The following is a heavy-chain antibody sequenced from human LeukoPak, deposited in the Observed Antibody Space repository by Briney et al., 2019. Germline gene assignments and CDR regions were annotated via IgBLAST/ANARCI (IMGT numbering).Heavy chain of an antibody. J-gene: IGHJ6*04. CDR1: GGTFSSYA. CDR3: ARVRLDYYYGMDV. CDR2: IVPIFGTA. V-gene: IGHV1-69*13. D-gene: IGHD6-19*01. Sequence: SVKVSCKASGGTFSSYAISWVRQAPGQGLEWMGGIVPIFGTANYAQKFQGRVTITADESTSTAYMELSSLRSEDTAVYYRARVRLDYYYGMDVWGKGTTVTVSS.